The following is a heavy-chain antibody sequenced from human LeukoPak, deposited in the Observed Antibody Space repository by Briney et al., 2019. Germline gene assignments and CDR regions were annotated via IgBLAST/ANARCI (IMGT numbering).Heavy chain of an antibody. CDR1: GGSISSGSYY. CDR3: ARDSIAVAGTLDY. D-gene: IGHD6-19*01. J-gene: IGHJ4*02. V-gene: IGHV4-61*02. CDR2: IYTSGST. Sequence: PSETLSLTCTVSGGSISSGSYYWSWIRQAAGKGLERIGRIYTSGSTNYNPSLKSRVTISVDTSKNQFSLKLSSVTAADTAVYYCARDSIAVAGTLDYWGQGTLVTVSS.